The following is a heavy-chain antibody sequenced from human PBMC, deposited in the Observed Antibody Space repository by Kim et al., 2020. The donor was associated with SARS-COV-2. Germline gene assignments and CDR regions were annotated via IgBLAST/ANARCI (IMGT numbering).Heavy chain of an antibody. D-gene: IGHD3-10*01. CDR1: GGSFSGYY. CDR2: INHSGST. CDR3: AEVVRGVDYYYGMDV. J-gene: IGHJ6*02. Sequence: SETLSLTCAVYGGSFSGYYWSWIRQPPGKGLEWIGEINHSGSTNYNPSLKSRVTISVDTSKNQFSLKLSSVTAADTAVYYCAEVVRGVDYYYGMDVWGQGTTVTVSS. V-gene: IGHV4-34*01.